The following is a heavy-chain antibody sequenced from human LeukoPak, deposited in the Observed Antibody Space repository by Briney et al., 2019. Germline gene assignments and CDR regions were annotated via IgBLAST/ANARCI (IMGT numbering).Heavy chain of an antibody. D-gene: IGHD2/OR15-2a*01. V-gene: IGHV4-59*07. CDR1: GGSISSYY. CDR2: IYYSGST. Sequence: PSDTLSLTCAVSGGSISSYYGSWVRQSPGKRLGGIGYIYYSGSTNYNPSLNSRVTISVDTSKTQFSLKLSSVTAADTAVYYCARGVSTFYYGMDVWGQGTTVTVSS. CDR3: ARGVSTFYYGMDV. J-gene: IGHJ6*02.